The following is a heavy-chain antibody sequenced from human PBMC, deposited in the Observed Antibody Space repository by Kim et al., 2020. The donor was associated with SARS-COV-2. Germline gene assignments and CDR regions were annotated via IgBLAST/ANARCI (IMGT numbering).Heavy chain of an antibody. J-gene: IGHJ5*02. CDR1: GYTFTSYD. V-gene: IGHV1-8*01. CDR3: ARGRRYSYGYNWFDP. Sequence: ASVKVSCKASGYTFTSYDINWVRQATGQGLEWMGWMNPNSGNTGYAQKFQGRVTMTRNTSISTAYMELSSLRSEDTAVYYCARGRRYSYGYNWFDPWGQGTLVTVSS. CDR2: MNPNSGNT. D-gene: IGHD5-18*01.